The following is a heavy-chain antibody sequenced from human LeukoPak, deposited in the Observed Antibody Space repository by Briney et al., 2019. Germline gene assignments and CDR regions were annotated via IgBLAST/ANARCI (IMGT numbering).Heavy chain of an antibody. V-gene: IGHV4-39*07. D-gene: IGHD6-19*01. CDR3: ASRNTSGGWHFDY. CDR1: GGSISSSSYY. CDR2: IYYSGST. Sequence: SETLSLTCTVSGGSISSSSYYWGWIRQPPGKGLEWIGSIYYSGSTYYNPSLKSRVTISVDTSKNQFSLKLSSVTAADTAVYYCASRNTSGGWHFDYWGQGTLVTVSS. J-gene: IGHJ4*02.